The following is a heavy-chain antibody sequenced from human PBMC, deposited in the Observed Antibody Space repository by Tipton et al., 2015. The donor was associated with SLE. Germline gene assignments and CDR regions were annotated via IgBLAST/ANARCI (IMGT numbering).Heavy chain of an antibody. V-gene: IGHV4-59*12. CDR1: GGSLSGYY. CDR2: IFYTGYT. J-gene: IGHJ4*02. Sequence: TLSLTCTVSGGSLSGYYWSWIRQPPGKGLEWIGEIFYTGYTTYNPSLKSRVTVSMDTSKNQFSLKLSSVTAADTAVYYCAELEGLSYGYSFDYWGQGILVTVSS. D-gene: IGHD5-18*01. CDR3: AELEGLSYGYSFDY.